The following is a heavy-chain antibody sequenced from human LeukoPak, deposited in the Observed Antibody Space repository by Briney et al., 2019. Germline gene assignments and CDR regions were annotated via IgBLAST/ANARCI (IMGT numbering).Heavy chain of an antibody. V-gene: IGHV4-4*02. J-gene: IGHJ4*02. CDR3: ARDSGSYDILTGYYKEGYFDY. Sequence: SGTLSPTCAVSGGSISSSNWWSWVRQPPGKGLEWIGEIYHSGSTNYNPSLKSRVTISVDTSKNQFSLKLSYVTAADTAVYYCARDSGSYDILTGYYKEGYFDYWGQGTLVTVSS. CDR1: GGSISSSNW. CDR2: IYHSGST. D-gene: IGHD3-9*01.